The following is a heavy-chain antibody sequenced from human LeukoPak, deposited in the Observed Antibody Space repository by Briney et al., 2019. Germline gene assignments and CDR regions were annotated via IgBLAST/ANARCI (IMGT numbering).Heavy chain of an antibody. CDR2: INHSGST. CDR3: ARGRGSSSWMYFDY. V-gene: IGHV4-34*01. CDR1: GGSFSGYY. Sequence: SEILSLTCAVYGGSFSGYYWSWIRQPPGKGLEWIGEINHSGSTNYNPSLKSRVTISVDTSKNQFSLKLSSVTAADTAVYYCARGRGSSSWMYFDYWGQGTLVTVSS. D-gene: IGHD6-13*01. J-gene: IGHJ4*02.